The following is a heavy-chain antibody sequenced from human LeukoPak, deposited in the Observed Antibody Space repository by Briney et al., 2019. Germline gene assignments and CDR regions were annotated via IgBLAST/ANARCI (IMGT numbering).Heavy chain of an antibody. Sequence: TGGSLRLSCTAFGFTFWVYVMSWVRQAPGKGRERVNFIRSKAYGGTTEYAASVQGRFTISRDDTKSSAYLQINSLKTEDTAVYYCTSEYANGDDVPPDYWGQGTLVTVSS. CDR1: GFTFWVYV. V-gene: IGHV3-49*04. D-gene: IGHD4-17*01. J-gene: IGHJ4*02. CDR3: TSEYANGDDVPPDY. CDR2: IRSKAYGGTT.